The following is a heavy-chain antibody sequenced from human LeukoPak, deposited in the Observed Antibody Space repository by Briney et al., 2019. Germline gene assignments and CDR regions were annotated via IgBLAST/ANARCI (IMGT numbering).Heavy chain of an antibody. Sequence: ASVKVSCKASGYTFTSYDINWVRQATGQGLEWMGWMNPDSANTGYAQKFQGRVTFTRDTSMSTAYMELSSLRSEDTAVYYCARDWVMTTVTEALGYWGQGTLVTVSS. D-gene: IGHD4-17*01. CDR2: MNPDSANT. CDR3: ARDWVMTTVTEALGY. CDR1: GYTFTSYD. V-gene: IGHV1-8*03. J-gene: IGHJ4*02.